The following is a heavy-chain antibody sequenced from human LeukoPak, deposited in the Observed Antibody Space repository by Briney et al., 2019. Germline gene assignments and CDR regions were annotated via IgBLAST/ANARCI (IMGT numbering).Heavy chain of an antibody. V-gene: IGHV3-48*01. D-gene: IGHD6-13*01. CDR2: ISSSSSTM. J-gene: IGHJ4*02. CDR3: ARDGSSPYFDY. CDR1: GFTFSSYS. Sequence: GGSLRLSCAASGFTFSSYSMNWVRQAPGKGLEWVSYISSSSSTMYYADSVKGRFTISRDNAKNSLYLQMNSLRAEDTAVYYCARDGSSPYFDYWGQGTLVTVSS.